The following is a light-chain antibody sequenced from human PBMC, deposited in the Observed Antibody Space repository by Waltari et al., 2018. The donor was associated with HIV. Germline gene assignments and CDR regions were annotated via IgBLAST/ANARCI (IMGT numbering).Light chain of an antibody. J-gene: IGLJ2*01. Sequence: QSVLTQPPSVSAAPGQRVTISCSGSPSNIGNGDVSWYQQVPGTSPKHLTYDNNNRPSGTPCRCSCPKSGTAATLDITGLGAGDEADYYCGTWDSSLSIMVFGGGTKVTVL. CDR1: PSNIGNGD. CDR3: GTWDSSLSIMV. CDR2: DNN. V-gene: IGLV1-51*01.